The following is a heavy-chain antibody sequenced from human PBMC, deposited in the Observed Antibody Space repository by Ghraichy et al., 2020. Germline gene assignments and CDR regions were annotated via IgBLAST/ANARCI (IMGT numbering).Heavy chain of an antibody. CDR1: GFTFSNYW. CDR3: ARFTRRLSDDY. V-gene: IGHV3-7*01. J-gene: IGHJ4*02. Sequence: LSLTCAASGFTFSNYWMSWVRQAPGKGLEWVANINDDGSEKYYVDSVKGRFTISRDNAKNSLYLQMNSLRAEDTAIYYCARFTRRLSDDYWGQGTLVIVSS. CDR2: INDDGSEK. D-gene: IGHD3-16*01.